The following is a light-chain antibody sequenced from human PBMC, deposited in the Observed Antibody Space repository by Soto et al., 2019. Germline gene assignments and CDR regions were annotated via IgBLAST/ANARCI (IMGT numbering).Light chain of an antibody. V-gene: IGLV1-40*01. CDR3: QSYDSSLSGYV. CDR1: SPNIGAGYD. Sequence: SVLTQPPPVSGAPGQRGTLSCTGSSPNIGAGYDVHWYQQLPGTAPKLLIYGNSNRPSGVPDRFSGSKSGTSASLAITGLQAEDEADYYCQSYDSSLSGYVFGTGTKVTVL. J-gene: IGLJ1*01. CDR2: GNS.